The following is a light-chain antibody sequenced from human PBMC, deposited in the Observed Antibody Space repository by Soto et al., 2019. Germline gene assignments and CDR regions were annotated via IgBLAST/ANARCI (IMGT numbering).Light chain of an antibody. CDR2: GNS. J-gene: IGLJ1*01. CDR1: HTHIGAGYD. Sequence: QTLPTQPPSVSPPPGRRVTISCPSNHTHIGAGYDVHWYQQLPGTAPKLLIYGNSNRPSGVPDRFSGSKSGTSASLAITGLQAEDEADYYCQSYDSSLSGFYVFGTGTKVTVL. V-gene: IGLV1-40*01. CDR3: QSYDSSLSGFYV.